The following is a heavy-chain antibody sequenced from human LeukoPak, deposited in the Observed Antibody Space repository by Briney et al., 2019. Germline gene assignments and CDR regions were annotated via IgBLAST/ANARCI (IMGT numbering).Heavy chain of an antibody. J-gene: IGHJ3*02. Sequence: PGRSLRLSCGVSGFTFSSYGMHWVRQAPGKGLEWVAVTSNDGSNKYYADSVKGRFTISRDNSKNTLYLQMNSLRAEDTAVYYCAKPLLPDYYDSRDDAFDIWGQGTMVTVSS. V-gene: IGHV3-30*18. CDR3: AKPLLPDYYDSRDDAFDI. CDR2: TSNDGSNK. CDR1: GFTFSSYG. D-gene: IGHD3-22*01.